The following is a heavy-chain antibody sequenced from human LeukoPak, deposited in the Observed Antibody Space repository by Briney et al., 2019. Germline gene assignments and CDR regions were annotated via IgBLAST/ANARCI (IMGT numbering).Heavy chain of an antibody. V-gene: IGHV4-59*01. Sequence: SETLSLTCTVSGVSISSYYWSWIRQPPGKGLEWIGYIYYSGSTNYNPSLKSRVTISVDTSKNQFSLKLSSVTAADTAVYYCTKNTWELLQWGQGTLVTVSS. D-gene: IGHD1-26*01. CDR2: IYYSGST. CDR3: TKNTWELLQ. CDR1: GVSISSYY. J-gene: IGHJ4*02.